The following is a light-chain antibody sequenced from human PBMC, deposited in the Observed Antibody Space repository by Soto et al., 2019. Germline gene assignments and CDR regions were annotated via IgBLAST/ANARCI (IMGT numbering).Light chain of an antibody. CDR3: CSYAGNSTLV. CDR2: EVN. V-gene: IGLV2-23*02. J-gene: IGLJ2*01. Sequence: HSVLTQPASVSGSPGQSITISCTGTSSDVGSYNLVSWYQQHPGKAPKLMIYEVNKRPSGVSNRFSGSKSGNTASLTISGLQAEDEADYYCCSYAGNSTLVFGGGTQLTVL. CDR1: SSDVGSYNL.